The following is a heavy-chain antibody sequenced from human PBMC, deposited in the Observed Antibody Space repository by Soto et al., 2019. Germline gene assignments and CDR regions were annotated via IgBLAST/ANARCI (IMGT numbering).Heavy chain of an antibody. J-gene: IGHJ6*02. CDR1: GGSISSGGYY. Sequence: QVQLQESGPGLVKPSQTLSLTCTVSGGSISSGGYYWSWIRQHPGKGLEWIGYIYYSGSTYYNPSLKSRVTITVDTSKNQFSLKLSPVTAADTAVYYCARDWRGYSYGYYYYYGMDALGQGTTVTVSS. CDR2: IYYSGST. V-gene: IGHV4-31*03. D-gene: IGHD5-18*01. CDR3: ARDWRGYSYGYYYYYGMDA.